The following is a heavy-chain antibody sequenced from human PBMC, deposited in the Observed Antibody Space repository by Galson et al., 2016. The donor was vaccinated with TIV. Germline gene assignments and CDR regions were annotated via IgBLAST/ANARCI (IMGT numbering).Heavy chain of an antibody. Sequence: SLRLSCAASGFTFGSYGMHWVRQAPGKGLEWVSYISFDGSEKNYADSVKGRFTISRDNSKKTLYLQMNRLRSEDTAVYYCARVFLSYSSDSWGQGTRVTVSA. CDR3: ARVFLSYSSDS. J-gene: IGHJ4*02. CDR2: ISFDGSEK. CDR1: GFTFGSYG. V-gene: IGHV3-30*03. D-gene: IGHD2/OR15-2a*01.